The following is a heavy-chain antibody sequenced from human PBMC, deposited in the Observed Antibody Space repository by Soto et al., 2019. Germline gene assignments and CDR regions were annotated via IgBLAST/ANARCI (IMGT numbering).Heavy chain of an antibody. V-gene: IGHV1-18*01. D-gene: IGHD2-2*01. Sequence: ASVKVSCKASGYTFTSYGISWVRQAPGQGLEWMGWISAYNGNTNYAQKLQGRVTMTTDTSTSTAYMELRSLRSDDTAVYYCARRSVPAGIRRYYYYYMDVWGKGTMVTVSS. CDR2: ISAYNGNT. CDR1: GYTFTSYG. CDR3: ARRSVPAGIRRYYYYYMDV. J-gene: IGHJ6*03.